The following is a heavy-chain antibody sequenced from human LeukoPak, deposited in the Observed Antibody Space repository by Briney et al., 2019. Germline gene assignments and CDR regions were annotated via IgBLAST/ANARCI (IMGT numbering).Heavy chain of an antibody. CDR3: ARELERGGSDY. V-gene: IGHV1-69*06. D-gene: IGHD1-1*01. CDR2: IIPIFGTA. CDR1: GGTFSSYA. Sequence: ASVKVSCKASGGTFSSYAISWVRQAPGQGLEWMGGIIPIFGTANYAQKFQGRVTITADKSTSTAYMELSSLRSEDTAVYYCARELERGGSDYWGQGTLVTVSS. J-gene: IGHJ4*02.